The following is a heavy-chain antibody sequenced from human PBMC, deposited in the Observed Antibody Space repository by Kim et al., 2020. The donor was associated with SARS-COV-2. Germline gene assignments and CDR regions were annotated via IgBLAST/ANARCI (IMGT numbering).Heavy chain of an antibody. V-gene: IGHV3-48*03. CDR3: VRDLRTHYYDTSNYNRHYFDA. CDR1: GFTFSVYD. CDR2: ISGSGSNI. J-gene: IGHJ4*02. Sequence: GGSLRLSCAASGFTFSVYDMDWVRQAPGKGLEWVSYISGSGSNIYYGDSVKGRFTISRDNARNSLFLQMSSLRAEDTAVYFCVRDLRTHYYDTSNYNRHYFDAWGQGTLVTVSS. D-gene: IGHD3-22*01.